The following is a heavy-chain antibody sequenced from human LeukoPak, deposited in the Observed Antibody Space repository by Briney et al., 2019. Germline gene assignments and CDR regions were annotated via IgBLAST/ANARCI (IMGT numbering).Heavy chain of an antibody. Sequence: VKPSETLSLTCTVSGGSISSYYWSWIRQPPGKGLEWIGRIYTSGSTNYNPSLKSRVTMSGDTSKNQFSLKLSSVTAADTAVYYCARARRDGYNMPLDYWGQGTLVTVSS. V-gene: IGHV4-4*07. J-gene: IGHJ4*02. CDR1: GGSISSYY. D-gene: IGHD5-24*01. CDR2: IYTSGST. CDR3: ARARRDGYNMPLDY.